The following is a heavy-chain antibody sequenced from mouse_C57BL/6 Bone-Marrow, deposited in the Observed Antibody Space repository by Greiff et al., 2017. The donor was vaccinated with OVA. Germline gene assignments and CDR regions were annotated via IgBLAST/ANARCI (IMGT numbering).Heavy chain of an antibody. CDR1: GFSLTSYG. CDR3: AKTGFITTVVATLDWYFDV. D-gene: IGHD1-1*01. J-gene: IGHJ1*03. CDR2: IWSGGST. V-gene: IGHV2-4*01. Sequence: QVQLKESGPGLVQPSQSLSITCTVSGFSLTSYGVHWVRQPPGKGLEWLGVIWSGGSTDYNPAFISRLSLSKDNSKSQVFFKMNSLQADDTAIYYCAKTGFITTVVATLDWYFDVWGTGTTVTVSS.